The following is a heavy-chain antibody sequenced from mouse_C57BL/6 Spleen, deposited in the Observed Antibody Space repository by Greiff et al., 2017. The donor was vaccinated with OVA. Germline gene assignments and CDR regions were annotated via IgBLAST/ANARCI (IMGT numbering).Heavy chain of an antibody. CDR2: IHPNSGST. CDR3: ARDPYAMDY. Sequence: VQGVESGAELVKPGASVKLSCKASGYTFTSYWMHWVKQRPGQGLEWIGMIHPNSGSTNYNEKFKSKATLTVDKSSSTAYMQLSSLTSEDSAVYYCARDPYAMDYWGQGTSVTVSS. J-gene: IGHJ4*01. CDR1: GYTFTSYW. V-gene: IGHV1-64*01.